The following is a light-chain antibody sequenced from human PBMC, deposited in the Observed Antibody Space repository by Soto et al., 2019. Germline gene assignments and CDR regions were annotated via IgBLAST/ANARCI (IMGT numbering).Light chain of an antibody. J-gene: IGLJ2*01. CDR2: GNS. V-gene: IGLV1-40*01. Sequence: QLVLTQPPSVSGAPGQRVTISCTGSSSNIGAGYDVHWYQQLPGTAPKLLIYGNSNRPSGVPDRFSGSKSGTSASLAITGLQAEDEADYSCQSYDSSLSGDVVFGGGTKLTVL. CDR1: SSNIGAGYD. CDR3: QSYDSSLSGDVV.